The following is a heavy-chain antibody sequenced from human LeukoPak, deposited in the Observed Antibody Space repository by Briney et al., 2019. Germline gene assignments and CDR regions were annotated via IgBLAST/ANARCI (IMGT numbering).Heavy chain of an antibody. CDR1: GYTFTSYG. CDR3: ARAKYDSSGYYWFDP. CDR2: ISAYNGYT. D-gene: IGHD3-22*01. J-gene: IGHJ5*02. Sequence: SVKVSCKASGYTFTSYGISWVRQAPGQGLEWMGWISAYNGYTKYAEKLQGRVTMTTDTSTSTAYMELRSLRSDDTAVYYCARAKYDSSGYYWFDPWGQGTLVTVSS. V-gene: IGHV1-18*01.